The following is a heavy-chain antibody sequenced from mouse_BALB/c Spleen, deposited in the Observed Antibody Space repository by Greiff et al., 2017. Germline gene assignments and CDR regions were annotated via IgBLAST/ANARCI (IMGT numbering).Heavy chain of an antibody. V-gene: IGHV1-77*01. J-gene: IGHJ4*01. CDR1: GYTFTDYY. Sequence: VQLQQSGAELARPGASVKLSCKASGYTFTDYYINWVKQRTGQGLEWIGEIYPGSGNTYYNEKFKGKATLTADKSSSTAYMQLSSLTSEDSAVYFCARQFSMDYWGQGTSVTVSS. CDR3: ARQFSMDY. CDR2: IYPGSGNT.